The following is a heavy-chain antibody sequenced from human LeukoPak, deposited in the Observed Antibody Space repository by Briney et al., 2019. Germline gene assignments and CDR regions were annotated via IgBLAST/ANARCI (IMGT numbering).Heavy chain of an antibody. CDR1: GFSFSRYW. CDR2: IREDGTKT. V-gene: IGHV3-7*05. J-gene: IGHJ4*02. Sequence: GGSLRLSCAASGFSFSRYWMTWVRQAPGKGLEWVANIREDGTKTYYVDSVKGRFTVSRDNAQNSLYLQMNSLTPEDTAVYFCARGEAFCDYWGQGALVTVSS. CDR3: ARGEAFCDY.